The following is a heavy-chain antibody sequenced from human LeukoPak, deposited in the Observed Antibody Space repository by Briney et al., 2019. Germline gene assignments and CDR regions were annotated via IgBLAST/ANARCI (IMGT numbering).Heavy chain of an antibody. V-gene: IGHV3-15*01. Sequence: GGSLTHLRAASGFPLSNVWVSWVRQAPGKGLEWVGRIKSKTDGGTTEYAAPVKGRFTISRDDSKDTEYLQMNSLKTEDTAVYYCTTESSGSHCDHWGQGTLVTVSS. D-gene: IGHD1-26*01. J-gene: IGHJ5*02. CDR2: IKSKTDGGTT. CDR3: TTESSGSHCDH. CDR1: GFPLSNVW.